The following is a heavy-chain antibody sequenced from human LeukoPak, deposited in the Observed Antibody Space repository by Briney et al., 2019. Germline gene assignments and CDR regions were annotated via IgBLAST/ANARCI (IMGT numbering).Heavy chain of an antibody. CDR2: ISAYNGNT. D-gene: IGHD3-3*01. J-gene: IGHJ4*02. CDR1: GYTFTSYG. CDR3: ARPITVLRFLEWLGGYDY. V-gene: IGHV1-18*01. Sequence: GASVNVSCKASGYTFTSYGISWVRQAPGQGLEWMGWISAYNGNTNYAQKLQGRVTMTTDTSTSTAYMELRSLRSDDTAVYYCARPITVLRFLEWLGGYDYWGQGTLVTVSS.